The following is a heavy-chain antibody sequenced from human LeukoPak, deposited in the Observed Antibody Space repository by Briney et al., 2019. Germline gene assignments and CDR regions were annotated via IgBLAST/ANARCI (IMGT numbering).Heavy chain of an antibody. Sequence: GGSLRLSCAASGFTFSDYWMGWVRQAPGKGLEWVSSIKGRFTISRDNAKNSLYLQMNSLRAEDTAVYYCAGPMGPAAIFGFDYWGQGTLVTVSS. V-gene: IGHV3-69-1*01. D-gene: IGHD2-2*01. J-gene: IGHJ4*02. CDR2: I. CDR1: GFTFSDYW. CDR3: AGPMGPAAIFGFDY.